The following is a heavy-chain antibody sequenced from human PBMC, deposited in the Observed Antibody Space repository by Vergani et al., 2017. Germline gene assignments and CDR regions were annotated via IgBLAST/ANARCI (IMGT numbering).Heavy chain of an antibody. CDR1: GGSISSGGYY. Sequence: QVQLQESGPGLVKPSQTLSLTCAVSGGSISSGGYYWSWIRQLPGRGLEWIGYIYYYGTTYYNPSLSLKSRVTISVDTSKNQFSLKLSSVTAADTAVYYCARHGTGDGMGPWGQGTLVTVSS. CDR2: IYYYGTT. CDR3: ARHGTGDGMGP. J-gene: IGHJ4*02. V-gene: IGHV4-31*11. D-gene: IGHD7-27*01.